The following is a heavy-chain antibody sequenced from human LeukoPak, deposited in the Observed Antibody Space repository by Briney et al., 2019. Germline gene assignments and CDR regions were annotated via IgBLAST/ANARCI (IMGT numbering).Heavy chain of an antibody. Sequence: GGSLRLSCAASGFTFSNYWMHWVRQTPGKGLVWVSRIISDGSSTSYADSVKGRFTISRDSAKNTLYLQMNSLRAEDTAVYYCARDGSLPDYWGQGTLVTVSS. CDR1: GFTFSNYW. J-gene: IGHJ4*02. CDR2: IISDGSST. CDR3: ARDGSLPDY. V-gene: IGHV3-74*01.